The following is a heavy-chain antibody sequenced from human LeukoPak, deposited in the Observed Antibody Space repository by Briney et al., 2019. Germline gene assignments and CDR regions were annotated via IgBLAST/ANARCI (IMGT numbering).Heavy chain of an antibody. CDR2: IYYSGST. J-gene: IGHJ4*02. D-gene: IGHD6-13*01. V-gene: IGHV4-39*07. CDR1: GGSISSSSYY. CDR3: ARGRGSSWYIFWMDY. Sequence: SETLSLTCTVSGGSISSSSYYWGWIRQPPGKGLEWIGSIYYSGSTYYNPSLKSRVTISVDTSKNQFSLKLSSVTAADTAVYYCARGRGSSWYIFWMDYWGQGTLVTVSS.